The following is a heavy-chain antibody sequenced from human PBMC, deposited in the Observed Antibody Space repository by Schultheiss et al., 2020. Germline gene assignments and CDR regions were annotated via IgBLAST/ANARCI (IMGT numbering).Heavy chain of an antibody. CDR1: GGSISSGGYS. CDR2: IYYSGST. J-gene: IGHJ4*02. V-gene: IGHV4-30-4*07. D-gene: IGHD2-15*01. CDR3: ARNSASATPYHFDG. Sequence: SRTLSLTCAVSGGSISSGGYSWSWIRQPPGKGLEWIGYIYYSGSTYYNPSLKSRVTISVDTSKNQFSLKLSSVTAADTAVYYCARNSASATPYHFDGWGQGTLVTVSS.